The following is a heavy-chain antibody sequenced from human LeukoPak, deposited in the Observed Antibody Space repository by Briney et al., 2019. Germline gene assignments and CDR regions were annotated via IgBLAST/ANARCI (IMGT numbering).Heavy chain of an antibody. CDR3: ARARDGYNTD. J-gene: IGHJ4*02. D-gene: IGHD5-24*01. CDR1: GGSISSYY. CDR2: IYYSGST. V-gene: IGHV4-59*01. Sequence: PSETLSLTCTVSGGSISSYYWSWIRHPPAKGLERIGYIYYSGSTNYNPSLKSRVTISVDTSKNQFSLKLSSVTAADTAVYYCARARDGYNTDWGQGTLVTVSS.